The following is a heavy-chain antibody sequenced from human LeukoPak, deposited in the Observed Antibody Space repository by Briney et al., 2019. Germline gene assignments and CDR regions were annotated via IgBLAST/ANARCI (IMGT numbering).Heavy chain of an antibody. CDR3: ARLGLHGSGTYYFFDY. Sequence: ASVKVSCKASGGTFISYAISWVRQAPGQGLEWVGRIDPNTGDTIYAQNFQGRVTVTSATSISTAYMELSRLTSDDTAVYFCARLGLHGSGTYYFFDYWGQGTLVTVSS. J-gene: IGHJ4*02. D-gene: IGHD3-10*01. CDR2: IDPNTGDT. V-gene: IGHV1-2*06. CDR1: GGTFISYA.